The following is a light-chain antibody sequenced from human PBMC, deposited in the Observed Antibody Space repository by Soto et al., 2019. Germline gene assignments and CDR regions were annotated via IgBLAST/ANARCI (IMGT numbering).Light chain of an antibody. Sequence: EIVLTQSTATLSLFPGERATLSCRASQSVSGSLAWYQQKPGQAPRVVIYDTSTRATGIPARFSGSGSGTDFTLTISSLEPEDFAVYYCHLRSNRWTFGQGTKVDIK. CDR1: QSVSGS. CDR2: DTS. V-gene: IGKV3-11*01. CDR3: HLRSNRWT. J-gene: IGKJ1*01.